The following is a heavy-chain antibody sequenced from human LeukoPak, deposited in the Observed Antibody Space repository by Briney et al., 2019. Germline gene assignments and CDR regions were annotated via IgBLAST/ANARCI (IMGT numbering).Heavy chain of an antibody. CDR3: AAGGAYEFRDDY. V-gene: IGHV1-69*13. Sequence: SVKVSCKASGGSFTSYGISWVRQAPGQGLEWMGKIIPIYGRANYGQKFQGSVTITADELTTTPYMELSSLTAEDMAVYYCAAGGAYEFRDDYWGQGTLVTVSS. D-gene: IGHD3-3*01. CDR2: IIPIYGRA. J-gene: IGHJ4*02. CDR1: GGSFTSYG.